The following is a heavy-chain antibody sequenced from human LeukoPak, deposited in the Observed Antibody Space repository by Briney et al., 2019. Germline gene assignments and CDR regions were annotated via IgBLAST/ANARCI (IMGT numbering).Heavy chain of an antibody. D-gene: IGHD6-13*01. CDR1: GNTLN. V-gene: IGHV1-46*01. CDR2: ITPSGDST. Sequence: ASVKVSCKASGNTLNMHWVRQAPGQGLEWMGIITPSGDSTSYAQKFQGRVTMTRDTSTSTVYMELSDLRSDDTAVYYCAREGGVAGASGFGDWGQGSLVTVSS. CDR3: AREGGVAGASGFGD. J-gene: IGHJ4*02.